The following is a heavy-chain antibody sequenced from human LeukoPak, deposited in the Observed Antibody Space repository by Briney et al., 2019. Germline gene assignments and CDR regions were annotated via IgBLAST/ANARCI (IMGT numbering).Heavy chain of an antibody. Sequence: GGSLRLSCAASGFTFSSFWMHWVRQAPGKGLMWVSHINGDGSITRYADSVKGRFTISRDTAKNTLYLQVNSLRAEDTAMYYCARGLPPVMKYYFDYWGQGTLVTVSS. CDR2: INGDGSIT. CDR1: GFTFSSFW. J-gene: IGHJ4*02. CDR3: ARGLPPVMKYYFDY. V-gene: IGHV3-74*01. D-gene: IGHD4-11*01.